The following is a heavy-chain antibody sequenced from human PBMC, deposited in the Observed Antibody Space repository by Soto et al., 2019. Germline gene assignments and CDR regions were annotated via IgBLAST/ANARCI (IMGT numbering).Heavy chain of an antibody. Sequence: SETLSLTCAVYGGSFSGYYWSWIRQPPGKGLEWIGEINHSGSTNYNPSLKSRVTISVDTSKNQFSLKLSSVTAADTAVYYCARSQQWQKTDYSGQGTFGTGSS. CDR1: GGSFSGYY. CDR2: INHSGST. V-gene: IGHV4-34*01. J-gene: IGHJ4*02. D-gene: IGHD6-19*01. CDR3: ARSQQWQKTDY.